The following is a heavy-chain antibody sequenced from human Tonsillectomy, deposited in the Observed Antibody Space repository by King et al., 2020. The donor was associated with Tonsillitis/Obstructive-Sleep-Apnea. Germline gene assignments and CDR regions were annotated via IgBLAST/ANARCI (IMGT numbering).Heavy chain of an antibody. D-gene: IGHD3-16*01. CDR3: ARGPPSEAYFYYSGMDV. V-gene: IGHV3-53*01. CDR2: IYSGGNP. CDR1: GFTVSSNY. J-gene: IGHJ6*02. Sequence: VQLVESGGGLIQPGGSLRLSCAASGFTVSSNYMSWVRQAPGKGLEWVSLIYSGGNPFYADSVKGRFTISRDNSKNTLYLQMNSLRAEDTAVYYCARGPPSEAYFYYSGMDVWGQGTTVTVSS.